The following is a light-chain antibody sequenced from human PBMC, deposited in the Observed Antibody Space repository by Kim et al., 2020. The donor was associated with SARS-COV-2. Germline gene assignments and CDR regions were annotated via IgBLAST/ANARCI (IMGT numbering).Light chain of an antibody. CDR2: GKN. CDR1: SLRSYY. Sequence: GQTVSITCQGDSLRSYYASWYQQKPGQAPVLVIYGKNNRPSGIPDRFSGSSSGNTASLTITGAQAEDEADYYCNSRDSSGNHLDWVFGGGTQLTVL. CDR3: NSRDSSGNHLDWV. J-gene: IGLJ3*02. V-gene: IGLV3-19*01.